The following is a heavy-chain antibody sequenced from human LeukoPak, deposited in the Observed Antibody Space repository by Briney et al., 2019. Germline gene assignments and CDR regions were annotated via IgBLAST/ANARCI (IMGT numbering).Heavy chain of an antibody. J-gene: IGHJ4*02. CDR1: GFTFSSYG. D-gene: IGHD1-26*01. V-gene: IGHV3-30*02. CDR3: AKEMGKTLFPPFDY. CDR2: IRYDGSNK. Sequence: GGSLRLSCAASGFTFSSYGMHWVRQAPGKGLEWVAFIRYDGSNKYYADSVKGRFTISRDSSKNTLYLQMNSLRAEDTAVYYCAKEMGKTLFPPFDYWGQGTLVTVSS.